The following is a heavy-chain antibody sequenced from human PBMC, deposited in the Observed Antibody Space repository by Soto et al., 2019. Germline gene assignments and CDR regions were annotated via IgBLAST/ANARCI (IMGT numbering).Heavy chain of an antibody. CDR1: GYTFTSYG. V-gene: IGHV1-18*04. CDR3: ARAPWCGGDCSHSGAAGYFQH. CDR2: ISAYNGNT. J-gene: IGHJ1*01. Sequence: ASVKVSCKASGYTFTSYGISWVRQAPGQGLEWMGWISAYNGNTNYAQKLQGRVTMTTDTSTSTAYMELRSLRSDDTAVYYCARAPWCGGDCSHSGAAGYFQHWGQGTLVTVSS. D-gene: IGHD2-21*02.